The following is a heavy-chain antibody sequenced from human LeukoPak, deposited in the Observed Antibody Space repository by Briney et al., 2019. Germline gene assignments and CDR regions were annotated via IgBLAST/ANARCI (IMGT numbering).Heavy chain of an antibody. J-gene: IGHJ5*02. CDR2: INHSGTT. CDR1: GGSFSAYY. V-gene: IGHV4-34*01. CDR3: TRQVNYDFWSGYSPFNWFDP. D-gene: IGHD3-3*01. Sequence: SETLSLTCAVYGGSFSAYYWSWIRQSPGKGLEWIGEINHSGTTVYNPSLKSRVTLSVDTSKNQFSLKLSSVTAADTAVYYCTRQVNYDFWSGYSPFNWFDPWGQGTLVTVSS.